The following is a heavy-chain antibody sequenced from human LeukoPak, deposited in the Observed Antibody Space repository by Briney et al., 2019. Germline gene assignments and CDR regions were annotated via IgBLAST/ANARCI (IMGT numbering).Heavy chain of an antibody. J-gene: IGHJ4*02. CDR2: IYTSGST. V-gene: IGHV4-61*02. CDR3: ARASYSYDINGWVPFDY. D-gene: IGHD3-22*01. Sequence: SETLSLTCTVSGNSISSGDNYWSWIRQPAGKGLEWIGRIYTSGSTNYNPSLKSRVTISGDTSKNQFSLRLSSVTTADTAVYYCARASYSYDINGWVPFDYWGQGTLVTVSS. CDR1: GNSISSGDNY.